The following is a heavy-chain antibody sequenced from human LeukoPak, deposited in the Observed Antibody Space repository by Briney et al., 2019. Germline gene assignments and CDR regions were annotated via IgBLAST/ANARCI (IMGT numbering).Heavy chain of an antibody. CDR2: ISASGRST. J-gene: IGHJ6*02. Sequence: PGGSLRLSCAASGFTFSNYAMTWVRQAPGKGLEWVSTISASGRSTYYADSVKGRFTISRDNSKNTLYLQMNSLRAEDTAVYYCARDRCSSGSNCNYYYGMDVWGQGTTVTVSS. V-gene: IGHV3-23*01. D-gene: IGHD2-15*01. CDR1: GFTFSNYA. CDR3: ARDRCSSGSNCNYYYGMDV.